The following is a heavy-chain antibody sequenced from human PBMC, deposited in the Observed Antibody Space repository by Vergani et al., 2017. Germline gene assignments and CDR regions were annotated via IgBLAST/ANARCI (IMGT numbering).Heavy chain of an antibody. Sequence: QESGPGLVKPSETLSLTCTVSGGSISSYYWSWIRQPPGKALEWLALIYWDDDKRYSPSLKSRLTITKDTSKNQVVLTMTNMDPVDTATYYCAHLNTIFGVVTDDWGQGTLVTVSS. CDR3: AHLNTIFGVVTDD. CDR2: IYWDDDK. D-gene: IGHD3-3*01. CDR1: GGSISSYYW. J-gene: IGHJ4*02. V-gene: IGHV2-5*08.